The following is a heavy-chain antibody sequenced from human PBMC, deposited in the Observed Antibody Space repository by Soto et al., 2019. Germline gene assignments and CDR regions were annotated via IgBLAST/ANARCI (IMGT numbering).Heavy chain of an antibody. Sequence: ASVKVSCKASGGTFSSYAISWVRQAPGQGLEWMGGIIPIFGTANYAQKFQGRVTITADESTSTAYMELSSLRSEDTAVYYCARDSDYATTAQYWGQGTLVTVSS. D-gene: IGHD4-17*01. V-gene: IGHV1-69*13. CDR1: GGTFSSYA. CDR2: IIPIFGTA. CDR3: ARDSDYATTAQY. J-gene: IGHJ4*02.